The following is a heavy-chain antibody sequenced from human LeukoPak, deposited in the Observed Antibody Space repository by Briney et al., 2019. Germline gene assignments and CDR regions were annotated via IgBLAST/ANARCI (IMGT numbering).Heavy chain of an antibody. CDR3: ARPGGGELQFDY. CDR2: ISGSGGST. CDR1: GFSFTSYA. V-gene: IGHV3-23*01. D-gene: IGHD1-26*01. Sequence: PGGSLRPSCAASGFSFTSYAISWVRQAPGKGLEWVSAISGSGGSTYYADAVKGRFTISRDNSKSTPYLQVSSLRAEDTAVYYCARPGGGELQFDYWGQGTLVTVSS. J-gene: IGHJ4*02.